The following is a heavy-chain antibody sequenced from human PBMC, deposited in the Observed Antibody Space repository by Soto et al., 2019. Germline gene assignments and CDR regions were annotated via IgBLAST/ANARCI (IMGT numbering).Heavy chain of an antibody. V-gene: IGHV4-39*01. Sequence: QLQLQESGPGLVKPSETLSLTCTVSGGSISSSSYYWGWIRQPPGKGLEWIGSIYYSGSTYYNPSRNGRVSISVDTSRNQFSLKLSSVTAADTAVYYCARTNYYGSGSYYIGGAFDIWGQGTMVTVSS. J-gene: IGHJ3*02. D-gene: IGHD3-10*01. CDR2: IYYSGST. CDR3: ARTNYYGSGSYYIGGAFDI. CDR1: GGSISSSSYY.